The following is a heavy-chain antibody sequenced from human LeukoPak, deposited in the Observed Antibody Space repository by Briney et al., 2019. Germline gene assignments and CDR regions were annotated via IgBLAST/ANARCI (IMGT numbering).Heavy chain of an antibody. Sequence: GRSLRLSCAASGFTFDDYAMHWVRQAPGKGLEWVSGISWNSGSIGYADSVKGRFTISRDNAKNSLYLQMSSLRADDTAVYYCARVGRDSKYGYFDFWGQGTLVTVSS. V-gene: IGHV3-9*01. CDR2: ISWNSGSI. CDR1: GFTFDDYA. J-gene: IGHJ4*02. D-gene: IGHD4-11*01. CDR3: ARVGRDSKYGYFDF.